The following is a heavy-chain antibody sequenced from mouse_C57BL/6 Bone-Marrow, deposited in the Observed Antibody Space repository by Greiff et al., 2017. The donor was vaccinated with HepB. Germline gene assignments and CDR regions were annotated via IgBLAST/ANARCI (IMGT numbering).Heavy chain of an antibody. CDR3: ADSKSYWYFDV. Sequence: VQVVESGAELARPGASVKLSCKASGYTFTSYGISWVKQRTGQGLEWIGEIYPRSGNTYYNEKFKGKATLTADKSSSTAYMELRSLTSEDSAVYFCADSKSYWYFDVWGTGTTVTVSS. J-gene: IGHJ1*03. D-gene: IGHD2-5*01. CDR2: IYPRSGNT. CDR1: GYTFTSYG. V-gene: IGHV1-81*01.